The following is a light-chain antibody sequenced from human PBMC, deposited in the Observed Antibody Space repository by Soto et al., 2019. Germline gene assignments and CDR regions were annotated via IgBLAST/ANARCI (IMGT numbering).Light chain of an antibody. V-gene: IGKV4-1*01. CDR2: WAS. J-gene: IGKJ5*01. Sequence: DTVITQSPDSLAVSLGERATINCKSSHSVLYSSNNRNYVAWYHQKPGQPPNLLMYWASTRESGVPDRFSGSGSGTDVTLTISSLQPEDFATYYCQLRYSTPLSTFDQGTRLEIK. CDR3: QLRYSTPLST. CDR1: HSVLYSSNNRNY.